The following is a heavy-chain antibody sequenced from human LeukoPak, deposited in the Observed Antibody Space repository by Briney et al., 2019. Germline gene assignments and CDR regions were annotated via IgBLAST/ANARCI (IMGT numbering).Heavy chain of an antibody. V-gene: IGHV4-4*02. Sequence: SGTLSLTCVVSGGSSSNNNWWTWVRQPPGTGLEWIGEIHHSGSTNYSPSLKSRVNISIHKSKSPFSLNLRSVTDADTAVYYCAQFVDAYDSPDYWGQGTLVTVSP. D-gene: IGHD5-12*01. CDR1: GGSSSNNNW. J-gene: IGHJ4*02. CDR2: IHHSGST. CDR3: AQFVDAYDSPDY.